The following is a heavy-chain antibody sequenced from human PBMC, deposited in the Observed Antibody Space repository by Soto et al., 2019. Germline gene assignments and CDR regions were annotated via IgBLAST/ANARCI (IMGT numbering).Heavy chain of an antibody. CDR2: IKQDGSEK. D-gene: IGHD6-19*01. J-gene: IGHJ3*02. CDR1: GFTFSSYW. V-gene: IGHV3-7*04. Sequence: GGSLRLSCAASGFTFSSYWMSWVRQAPGKGLEWVANIKQDGSEKSYVDSVKGRFTISRDNAKNSLYLQRNSLRAEDAAVYYWARGGAVAGPPGAFDIWGQGTMVTVSS. CDR3: ARGGAVAGPPGAFDI.